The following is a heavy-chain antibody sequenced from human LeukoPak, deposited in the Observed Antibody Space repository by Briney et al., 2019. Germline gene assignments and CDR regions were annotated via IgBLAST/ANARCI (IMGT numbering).Heavy chain of an antibody. CDR3: ARDVGRLGTVVTRAFDY. V-gene: IGHV3-21*01. D-gene: IGHD4-23*01. CDR2: ISSSSSYI. Sequence: GGSLRLSCAASGFTFSSYSMNWVRQAPGKGLDWVSSISSSSSYIYYADSVKGRFTISRDNAKNSLYLQMNSLRAEDTAVYYCARDVGRLGTVVTRAFDYWGQGTLVTVSS. J-gene: IGHJ4*02. CDR1: GFTFSSYS.